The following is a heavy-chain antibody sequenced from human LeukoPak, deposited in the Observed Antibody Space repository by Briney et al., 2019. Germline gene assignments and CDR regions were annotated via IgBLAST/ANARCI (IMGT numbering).Heavy chain of an antibody. CDR1: GGSISSYY. Sequence: ASETLSLTCTVSGGSISSYYGSWIRQPPGKGLEWIGYIYYSGSTNYTPSIKSRVTISVDTSKNQFSLKLSSVTAADTAVYYCARVGIAVAEGGDYWGQGTLVTVSS. V-gene: IGHV4-59*08. D-gene: IGHD6-19*01. CDR3: ARVGIAVAEGGDY. CDR2: IYYSGST. J-gene: IGHJ4*02.